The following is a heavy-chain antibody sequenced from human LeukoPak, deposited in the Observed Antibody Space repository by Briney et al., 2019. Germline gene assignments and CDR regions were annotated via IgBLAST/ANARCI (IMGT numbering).Heavy chain of an antibody. CDR2: IYPGDSDT. V-gene: IGHV5-51*01. Sequence: GESLKISCKGSGYSFTNYWIGWVRQMPGKGLEWMGIIYPGDSDTRYSPSFQGQVTISADKSISTAYLQWSSLKASDTAMYYCARLDPPLDDYGDYGYFDYWGQGTLVTVSS. J-gene: IGHJ4*02. CDR1: GYSFTNYW. D-gene: IGHD4-17*01. CDR3: ARLDPPLDDYGDYGYFDY.